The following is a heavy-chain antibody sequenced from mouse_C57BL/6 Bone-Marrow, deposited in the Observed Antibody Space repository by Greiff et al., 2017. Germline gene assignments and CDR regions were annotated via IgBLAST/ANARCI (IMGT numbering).Heavy chain of an antibody. J-gene: IGHJ1*03. V-gene: IGHV1-82*01. D-gene: IGHD2-3*01. CDR3: ARWLLPWYFDV. Sequence: QVQLQQSGPELVKPGASVKISCKASGYAFSSSWMNWVKQRPGKGLEWIGRIYPGDGDNNYNGKFKGKATLTADKSSSTAYMQLSSLTSEDSAVYFCARWLLPWYFDVWGTGTTVTVSS. CDR1: GYAFSSSW. CDR2: IYPGDGDN.